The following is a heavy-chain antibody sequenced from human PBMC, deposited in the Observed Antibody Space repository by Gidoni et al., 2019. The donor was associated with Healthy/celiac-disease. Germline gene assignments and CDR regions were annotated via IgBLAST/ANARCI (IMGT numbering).Heavy chain of an antibody. CDR1: GYTLTELS. J-gene: IGHJ6*03. D-gene: IGHD6-6*01. CDR3: ATIKHSSSSPNYYYYMDV. V-gene: IGHV1-24*01. Sequence: QVQLVQSGAEVKKPGASVKVSCKVSGYTLTELSMHWVRQAPGKGLEWMGGFDPEDGETIYAQKFQGRVTMTEDTSTDTAYMELSSLRSEDTAVYYCATIKHSSSSPNYYYYMDVWGKGTTVTVSS. CDR2: FDPEDGET.